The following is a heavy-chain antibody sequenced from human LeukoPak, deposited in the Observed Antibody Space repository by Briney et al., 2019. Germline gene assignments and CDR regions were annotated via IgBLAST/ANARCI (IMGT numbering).Heavy chain of an antibody. Sequence: SETLSLTCTVSGGSFSSGGYYWSWIRQHPGKGLEWIGYIYYSGSTYYTPSLKSRVIISVDMSKNQFSLKLSSVTAADTAVYYCARDRINGPFDYWGQGTLVTVSS. CDR1: GGSFSSGGYY. CDR2: IYYSGST. D-gene: IGHD3-16*01. CDR3: ARDRINGPFDY. V-gene: IGHV4-31*03. J-gene: IGHJ4*02.